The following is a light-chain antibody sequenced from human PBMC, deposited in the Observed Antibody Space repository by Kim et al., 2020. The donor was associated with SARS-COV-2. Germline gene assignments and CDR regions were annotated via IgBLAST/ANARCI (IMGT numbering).Light chain of an antibody. V-gene: IGKV1-9*01. CDR2: GAS. CDR1: QGIRIS. CDR3: QQLNSFPRT. Sequence: GDSVPITCRASQGIRISLLWYPQNPGKAPTLLLYGASILQSGVPSRFSGSGSGTDFTLTISSLQPEDCATYYCQQLNSFPRTFGQGTKLEI. J-gene: IGKJ2*01.